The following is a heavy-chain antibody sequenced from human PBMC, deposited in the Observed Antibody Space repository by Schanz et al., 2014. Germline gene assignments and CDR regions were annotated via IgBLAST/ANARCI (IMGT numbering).Heavy chain of an antibody. J-gene: IGHJ4*02. D-gene: IGHD4-17*01. CDR1: GYTFTNFF. CDR3: ARGYGDSPTDF. Sequence: QVQLVQSGAEVKKPGASVKVSCKASGYTFTNFFLHWVRQAPGQGLEWMGWISAYNGHTDYAQKLQGRVTLTTDTSTSTAYMDLSSLRPEDTAVYYCARGYGDSPTDFWGQGTLVTVSS. CDR2: ISAYNGHT. V-gene: IGHV1-18*04.